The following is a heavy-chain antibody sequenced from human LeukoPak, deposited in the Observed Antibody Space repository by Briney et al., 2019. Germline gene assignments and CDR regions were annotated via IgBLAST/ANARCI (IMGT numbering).Heavy chain of an antibody. V-gene: IGHV4-38-2*02. D-gene: IGHD6-13*01. CDR1: GYSISSGYY. Sequence: SETLSLTCTVSGYSISSGYYWGWIRPPPGKGLEWIGIIYHSGSTYYNPSLKSRVTISVDTSKNQFSLKLSSVTAADTAVYYCARESGYSSPIDYWGQGTLVTVSS. CDR3: ARESGYSSPIDY. J-gene: IGHJ4*02. CDR2: IYHSGST.